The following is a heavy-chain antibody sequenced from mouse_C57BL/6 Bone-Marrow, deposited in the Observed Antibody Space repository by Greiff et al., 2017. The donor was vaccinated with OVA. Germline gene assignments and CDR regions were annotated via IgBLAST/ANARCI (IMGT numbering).Heavy chain of an antibody. CDR2: IYPGDGDT. J-gene: IGHJ4*01. Sequence: QVQLQQSGPELVKPGASVKISCKASGYAFSSSWMNWVKQRPGKGLEWIGRIYPGDGDTNYNGKFKGKATLTADKSSSTAYMQLSSLTSEDSAVYFCARWGEYDVEVYYYAMDYWGQGTSVTVSS. CDR3: ARWGEYDVEVYYYAMDY. D-gene: IGHD2-14*01. CDR1: GYAFSSSW. V-gene: IGHV1-82*01.